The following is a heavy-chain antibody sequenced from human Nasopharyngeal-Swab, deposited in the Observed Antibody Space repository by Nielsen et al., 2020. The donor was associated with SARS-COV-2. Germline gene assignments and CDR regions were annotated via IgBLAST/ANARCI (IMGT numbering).Heavy chain of an antibody. CDR2: ISSSSSYI. CDR1: GFTFSSYS. D-gene: IGHD3-22*01. CDR3: ARDMVPYYYDSSDYYYGPDAFDI. Sequence: GGSLRLSCAASGFTFSSYSMNWVRQAPGKGLEWVSSISSSSSYIYYADSVKGRFTISRDNAKNSLYLQMNSLRAEDTAVYYCARDMVPYYYDSSDYYYGPDAFDIWGQGTMVTVSS. V-gene: IGHV3-21*01. J-gene: IGHJ3*02.